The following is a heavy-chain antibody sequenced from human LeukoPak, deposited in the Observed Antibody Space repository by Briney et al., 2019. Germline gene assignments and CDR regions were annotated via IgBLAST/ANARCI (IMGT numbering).Heavy chain of an antibody. Sequence: GSLRLSCTASGFTFSSYWMNWVRQAPGKGLEWVARMKYDGSVESYADSVRGRFTISRDNAKNLLYLQMNSLRSEDTAVYYCARDFVLGQPLGALDPWGQGTLVTVSS. CDR2: MKYDGSVE. J-gene: IGHJ5*02. CDR3: ARDFVLGQPLGALDP. CDR1: GFTFSSYW. V-gene: IGHV3-7*01. D-gene: IGHD2-2*01.